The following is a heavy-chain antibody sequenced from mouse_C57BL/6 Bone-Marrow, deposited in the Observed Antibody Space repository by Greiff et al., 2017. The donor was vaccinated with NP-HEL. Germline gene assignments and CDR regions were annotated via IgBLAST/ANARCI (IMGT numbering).Heavy chain of an antibody. V-gene: IGHV5-15*04. D-gene: IGHD1-1*01. Sequence: EVKLVESGGGLVQPGGSLKLSCAASGFTFSDYGMAWVRKAPRKGPEWVAFISNLAYSIYYADTVTGRFTISRENAKKTLYLEMSSLRSEDTAMYYCARRPYYYGSSPWYFDVWGTGTTVTVSS. CDR1: GFTFSDYG. CDR3: ARRPYYYGSSPWYFDV. CDR2: ISNLAYSI. J-gene: IGHJ1*03.